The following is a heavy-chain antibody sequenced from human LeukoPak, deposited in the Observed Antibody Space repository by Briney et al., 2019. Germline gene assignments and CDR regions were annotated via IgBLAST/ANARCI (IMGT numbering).Heavy chain of an antibody. CDR1: GFTFSNYD. D-gene: IGHD1-26*01. CDR2: IGVAANT. V-gene: IGHV3-13*01. J-gene: IGHJ4*02. CDR3: ARQNTPHGNFDY. Sequence: GGSLRLSCAASGFTFSNYDMHWVRQATGKGLEWVSAIGVAANTFYSGSVKGRFTISRENAKSSLYLLMTSLRAEDTAMYYCARQNTPHGNFDYWGQGTLVTVSS.